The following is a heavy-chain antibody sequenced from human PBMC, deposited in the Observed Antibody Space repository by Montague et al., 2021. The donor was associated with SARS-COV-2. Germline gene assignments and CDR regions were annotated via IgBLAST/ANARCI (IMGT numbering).Heavy chain of an antibody. CDR2: ISYVGSNQ. J-gene: IGHJ1*01. D-gene: IGHD3-9*01. Sequence: SLRLSCAASKFSFSSYALHWVRQAPGKGLEWVAVISYVGSNQYYADSVKGRFTISRDNSKNTLYLQMSSLRAEDTAVYYCARSSYYDILTGNGGLEHWGQGTLVTVSS. CDR1: KFSFSSYA. V-gene: IGHV3-30*04. CDR3: ARSSYYDILTGNGGLEH.